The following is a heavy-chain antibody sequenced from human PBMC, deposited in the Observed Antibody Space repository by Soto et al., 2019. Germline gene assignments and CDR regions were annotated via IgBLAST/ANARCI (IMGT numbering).Heavy chain of an antibody. V-gene: IGHV1-2*02. CDR3: ARESMGGSSFRREYFDF. CDR1: GYFFTSFY. CDR2: INPTGGNT. D-gene: IGHD2-15*01. J-gene: IGHJ4*02. Sequence: QAQLVPSGAAVKKPGASVKVSCKASGYFFTSFYIHWVRQAPGQRLQWMGWINPTGGNTHYVQKCQGRLTLTRDESVSTVDVDLNSLTADDTAIYYCARESMGGSSFRREYFDFWGQGTLVAVAS.